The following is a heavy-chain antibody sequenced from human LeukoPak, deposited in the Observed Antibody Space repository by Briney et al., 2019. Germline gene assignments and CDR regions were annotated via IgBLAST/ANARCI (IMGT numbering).Heavy chain of an antibody. D-gene: IGHD5-18*01. CDR2: ISYDGSNK. V-gene: IGHV3-30-3*01. J-gene: IGHJ4*02. CDR3: AHIGDTAMEAFYFDY. Sequence: GKSLRLSCAASGFTFSGYPIHWVRQAPGKGLEWVAVISYDGSNKYYADSVKGRFTISRDNSKNTLYLQMNSLRAEDTAVYYCAHIGDTAMEAFYFDYWGQGTLVTVSS. CDR1: GFTFSGYP.